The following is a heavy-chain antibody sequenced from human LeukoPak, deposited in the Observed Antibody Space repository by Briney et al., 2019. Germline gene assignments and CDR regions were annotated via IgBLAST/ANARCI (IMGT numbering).Heavy chain of an antibody. V-gene: IGHV3-11*01. CDR2: ISSSGSTI. J-gene: IGHJ4*02. CDR1: GFTFSDYY. Sequence: GGSLRLSCAASGFTFSDYYMSWIRQAPGKGLEWVSYISSSGSTIHYADSVKGRFTISRDNAKNSLYLQMNSLRAEDTAVYYCARDALARGYSYGLYYFDYWGQGTLVTVSS. D-gene: IGHD5-18*01. CDR3: ARDALARGYSYGLYYFDY.